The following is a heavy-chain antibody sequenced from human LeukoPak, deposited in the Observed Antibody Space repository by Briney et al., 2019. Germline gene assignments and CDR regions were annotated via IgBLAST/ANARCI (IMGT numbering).Heavy chain of an antibody. D-gene: IGHD1-26*01. J-gene: IGHJ2*01. V-gene: IGHV4-34*01. Sequence: SETLSLTCAVYGGSFSGYYWSWIRQPPGKGLEWGGEINHSGSTNYNPSLKSRVTISVDTSNNQFSLKLNSVTAADTAVYYCARRSVPRTLGATTRYFDLWGRGTLVTVSS. CDR2: INHSGST. CDR1: GGSFSGYY. CDR3: ARRSVPRTLGATTRYFDL.